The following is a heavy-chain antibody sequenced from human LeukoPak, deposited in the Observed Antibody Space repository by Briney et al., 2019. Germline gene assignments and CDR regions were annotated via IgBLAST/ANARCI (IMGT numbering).Heavy chain of an antibody. CDR2: IWFDGKNQ. D-gene: IGHD2-8*01. Sequence: GGSLRLSCVASGFTFSSDAMHWVRQAPGKGLEWVADIWFDGKNQHFADSVRGRFAISRDNSKNTVYLQINSLRAEDTAVYYCARDRHCVNGVCHSPAGMDVWGQGTTVTVSS. J-gene: IGHJ6*02. CDR3: ARDRHCVNGVCHSPAGMDV. CDR1: GFTFSSDA. V-gene: IGHV3-33*08.